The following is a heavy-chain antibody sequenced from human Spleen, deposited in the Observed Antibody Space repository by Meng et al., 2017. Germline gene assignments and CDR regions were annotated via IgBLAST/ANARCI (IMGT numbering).Heavy chain of an antibody. CDR1: GFTFSGSA. CDR3: TTVYTLTHPCFNY. V-gene: IGHV3-73*01. CDR2: IRSKANSYAT. Sequence: GGSLRLSCAASGFTFSGSAMHWVRQAAGKGLEWVGRIRSKANSYATAYAASVKGRFTISRDDSKNTAYLQMNSLKTEDTAVYYCTTVYTLTHPCFNYWGQGTLVTVSS. J-gene: IGHJ4*02. D-gene: IGHD2/OR15-2a*01.